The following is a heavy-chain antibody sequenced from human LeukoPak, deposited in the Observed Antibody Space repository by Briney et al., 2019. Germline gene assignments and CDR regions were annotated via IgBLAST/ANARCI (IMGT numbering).Heavy chain of an antibody. J-gene: IGHJ4*02. CDR3: ARDSDSSSWYY. CDR1: GYTFTGYY. CDR2: INPNSGGT. Sequence: ASVKVSCKASGYTFTGYYMHWVRQAPGQGLEWMGWINPNSGGTNYAQKFQGRVTMTTDTSTSTAYMELRSLRSDDTAVYYCARDSDSSSWYYWGQGTLVTVSS. D-gene: IGHD6-13*01. V-gene: IGHV1-2*02.